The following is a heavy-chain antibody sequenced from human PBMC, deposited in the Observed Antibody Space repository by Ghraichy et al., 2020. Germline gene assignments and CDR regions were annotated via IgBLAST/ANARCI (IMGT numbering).Heavy chain of an antibody. CDR2: ISAYNGNT. CDR3: ARDPFRANTVTTFRYGMDV. Sequence: ASVKVSCKASGYTFTSYGISWVRQAPGQGLEWMGWISAYNGNTNYAQKLQGRVTMTTDTSTSTAYMELRSLRSDDTAVYYCARDPFRANTVTTFRYGMDVWSQGTTVTVSS. D-gene: IGHD4-17*01. V-gene: IGHV1-18*01. J-gene: IGHJ6*02. CDR1: GYTFTSYG.